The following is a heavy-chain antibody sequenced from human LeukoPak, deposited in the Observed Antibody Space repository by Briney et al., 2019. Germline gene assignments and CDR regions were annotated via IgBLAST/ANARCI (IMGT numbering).Heavy chain of an antibody. Sequence: SETLSLTCTVSGGSISSSSYYWGWIRQPPGKGLEWIGSIYYSGSTYYNPSLKSRVTISVDTSKNQFSLKLSSVTAADTAVYYCARGPYGSGSYYKPWGQGTLVTVSS. CDR1: GGSISSSSYY. CDR3: ARGPYGSGSYYKP. CDR2: IYYSGST. D-gene: IGHD3-10*01. V-gene: IGHV4-39*01. J-gene: IGHJ5*02.